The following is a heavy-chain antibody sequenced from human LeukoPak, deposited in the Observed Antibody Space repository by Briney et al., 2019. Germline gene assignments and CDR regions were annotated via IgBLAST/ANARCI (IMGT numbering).Heavy chain of an antibody. V-gene: IGHV3-23*01. CDR2: ISGNGVGT. Sequence: GGSLRLSCAASGFTFSRNAMNWVRQAPGKGLEWVASISGNGVGTYYADSVKGRFNISRDNSKNTLYLQMNSLRTEDTAVYHCAKDANYFDSGSYLISFDFWGPGSLVTVSS. CDR1: GFTFSRNA. J-gene: IGHJ4*02. CDR3: AKDANYFDSGSYLISFDF. D-gene: IGHD3-22*01.